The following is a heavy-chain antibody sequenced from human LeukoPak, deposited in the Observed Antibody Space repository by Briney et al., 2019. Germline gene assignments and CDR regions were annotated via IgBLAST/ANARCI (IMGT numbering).Heavy chain of an antibody. V-gene: IGHV3-11*01. CDR2: ISSSGSTI. CDR3: ARPLDLAYCGGDCFSSLDY. Sequence: PGGSLRLSCAASGFTFSDYYVSWIRQAPGKGLEWVSYISSSGSTIYYADSVKGRFTISRDNAKNSLYLQMNSLRAEDTAVYYCARPLDLAYCGGDCFSSLDYWGQGTLVTVSS. CDR1: GFTFSDYY. J-gene: IGHJ4*02. D-gene: IGHD2-21*02.